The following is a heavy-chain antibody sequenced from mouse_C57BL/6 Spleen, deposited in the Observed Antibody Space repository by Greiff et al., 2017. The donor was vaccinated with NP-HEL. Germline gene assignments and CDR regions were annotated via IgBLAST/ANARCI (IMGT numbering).Heavy chain of an antibody. CDR1: GYTFTGYW. V-gene: IGHV1-55*01. Sequence: QVQLQQPGAELVKPGASVKMSCKASGYTFTGYWLTWVKQRPGQGLEWIGDIYPGSGSTNYNEKFKSKATLTVDTSSSTAYMQLSSLTSEDSAVYYCASGLLSYFDYWGQGTTLTVSS. J-gene: IGHJ2*01. CDR3: ASGLLSYFDY. D-gene: IGHD2-3*01. CDR2: IYPGSGST.